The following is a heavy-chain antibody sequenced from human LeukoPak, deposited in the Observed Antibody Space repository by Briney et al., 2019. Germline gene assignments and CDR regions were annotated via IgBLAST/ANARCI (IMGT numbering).Heavy chain of an antibody. J-gene: IGHJ4*02. CDR3: ARQSDYYDSSGQFD. CDR1: GGSISSSSYY. D-gene: IGHD3-22*01. V-gene: IGHV4-39*01. CDR2: IYYSGST. Sequence: SETLSLTCTVSGGSISSSSYYWGRIRQPPGKGLEWIGSIYYSGSTYYNPSLKSRVTISVDTSKNQFSLKLSSVTAADTAVYYCARQSDYYDSSGQFDWGQGTLVSVSS.